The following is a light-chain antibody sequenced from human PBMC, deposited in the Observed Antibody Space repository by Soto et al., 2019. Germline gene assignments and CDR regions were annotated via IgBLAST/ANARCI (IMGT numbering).Light chain of an antibody. V-gene: IGLV2-23*01. Sequence: QSALTQPASVSGSPGQSITISCTGTSSDVGSYNLVSWYQQHPGKAPKLMICEGSKRPSGVSNRFSGSKSGNTASLTIAGLQAGDEADYYCCSYAGSSTPYVFGTGTKLTVL. CDR1: SSDVGSYNL. J-gene: IGLJ1*01. CDR2: EGS. CDR3: CSYAGSSTPYV.